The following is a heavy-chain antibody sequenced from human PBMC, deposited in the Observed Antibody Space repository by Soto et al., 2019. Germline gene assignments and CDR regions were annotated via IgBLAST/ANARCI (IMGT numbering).Heavy chain of an antibody. V-gene: IGHV1-3*01. CDR3: AREKRVVGATTFYYYYGMDV. Sequence: GASVKVSCKASGYTFTSYAMHWVRQAPGQRLEWMGWINAGNGNTKYSQKFQGRVTITRDTSASTAYMELSSLRSEDTAVYYCAREKRVVGATTFYYYYGMDVWGQGTTVTVSS. CDR1: GYTFTSYA. J-gene: IGHJ6*02. CDR2: INAGNGNT. D-gene: IGHD1-26*01.